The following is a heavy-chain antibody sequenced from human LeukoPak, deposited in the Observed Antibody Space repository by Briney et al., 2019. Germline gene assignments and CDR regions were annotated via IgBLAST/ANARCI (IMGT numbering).Heavy chain of an antibody. J-gene: IGHJ6*02. CDR1: GGSISSYC. D-gene: IGHD4-17*01. CDR2: IYYSGST. V-gene: IGHV4-59*08. Sequence: PSETLSLTCTVSGGSISSYCWSWIRQPPGKGLEWIGYIYYSGSTNYNPSLKSRVTISVNTSKNQFSLKLSSVTAADTAVYYCARLRVATTVTTGYYYYGMDVWGQGTTVTVSS. CDR3: ARLRVATTVTTGYYYYGMDV.